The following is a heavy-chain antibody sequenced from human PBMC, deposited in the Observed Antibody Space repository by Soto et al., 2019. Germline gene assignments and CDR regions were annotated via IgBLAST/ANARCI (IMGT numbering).Heavy chain of an antibody. J-gene: IGHJ6*02. Sequence: SETLSLTCTVSGGSISRYYWSWIRQPPGKGLEWIGYMYNTGSTVYNPPFKSRVTISVDTSKNEFSLRLSSVTAADTAVYYCARLNGYCISTNCHGYYGMDVWGQGTTVTVSS. CDR3: ARLNGYCISTNCHGYYGMDV. D-gene: IGHD2-2*03. V-gene: IGHV4-59*08. CDR1: GGSISRYY. CDR2: MYNTGST.